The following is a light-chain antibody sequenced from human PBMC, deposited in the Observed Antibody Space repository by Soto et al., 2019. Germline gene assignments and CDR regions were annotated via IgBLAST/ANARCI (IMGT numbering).Light chain of an antibody. CDR2: EVN. CDR3: SSYTTGSTLVV. CDR1: SSDIGNYNY. Sequence: QSALTQPASVSGSPGQSITISCTGTSSDIGNYNYVSWYQQHPGKAPKLIIIEVNNRPSGVSDRFSGSKSDNTASLTISGLQAEDEAEYYCSSYTTGSTLVVFGAGTKLTGL. V-gene: IGLV2-14*01. J-gene: IGLJ2*01.